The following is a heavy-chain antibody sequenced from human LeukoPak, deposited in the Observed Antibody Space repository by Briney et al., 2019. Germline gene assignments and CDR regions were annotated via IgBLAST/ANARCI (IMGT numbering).Heavy chain of an antibody. D-gene: IGHD1-26*01. CDR1: GGSISSYY. Sequence: SETLSLTCTVSGGSISSYYWSWIRQPPGKGLEWIGYIYYSGSTNYNPSLKSRVTISVDTSKNQFSLKLSSVTAADTAVYYCARDSVVGAITGFGFWGQGTLVTVSS. CDR3: ARDSVVGAITGFGF. V-gene: IGHV4-59*01. J-gene: IGHJ4*02. CDR2: IYYSGST.